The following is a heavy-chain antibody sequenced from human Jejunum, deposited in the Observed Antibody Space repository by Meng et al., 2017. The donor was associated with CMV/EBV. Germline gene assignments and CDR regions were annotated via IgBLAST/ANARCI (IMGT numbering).Heavy chain of an antibody. Sequence: SCKPSGGTFSSHGISWLRQAPGQGLEWMGGIIPPFAKINYAQKFQGRVTFTTDESATTAYMELSGLRFDDTAVYYCARESPTAALLYWGQGTLVTVSS. CDR1: GGTFSSHG. D-gene: IGHD6-13*01. V-gene: IGHV1-69*05. J-gene: IGHJ4*02. CDR3: ARESPTAALLY. CDR2: IIPPFAKI.